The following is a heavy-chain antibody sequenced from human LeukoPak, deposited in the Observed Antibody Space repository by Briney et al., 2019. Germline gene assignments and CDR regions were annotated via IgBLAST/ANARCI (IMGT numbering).Heavy chain of an antibody. D-gene: IGHD6-19*01. CDR2: ILYDGSNK. V-gene: IGHV3-30*02. CDR3: ARCSGWYFDY. J-gene: IGHJ4*02. CDR1: GFTFSSYG. Sequence: GGSLRLSCAASGFTFSSYGMHWVRQAPGKGLEWVAFILYDGSNKYYVDSVKGRFTISRDNSKNTLYLQMNSLRAEDTAVYYCARCSGWYFDYWGQGTLVTVSS.